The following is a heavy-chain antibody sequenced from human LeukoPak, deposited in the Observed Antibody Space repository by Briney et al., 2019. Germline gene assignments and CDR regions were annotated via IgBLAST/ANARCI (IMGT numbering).Heavy chain of an antibody. Sequence: GGSLRLSCAASGFTFNNFAMSWVRQTPGKGLEWVSSIRDNGVGTYYPDSVKGRFTISRDNSKNTLSLQMNSLRADDTAIYYCARGGRTTDYWGQGTLATVSS. CDR1: GFTFNNFA. J-gene: IGHJ4*02. D-gene: IGHD1-14*01. CDR3: ARGGRTTDY. V-gene: IGHV3-23*01. CDR2: IRDNGVGT.